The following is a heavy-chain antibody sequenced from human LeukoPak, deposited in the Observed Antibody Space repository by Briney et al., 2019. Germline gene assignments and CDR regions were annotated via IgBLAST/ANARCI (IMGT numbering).Heavy chain of an antibody. J-gene: IGHJ2*01. CDR3: ARAFDSSGYYYWYFDL. CDR2: IYYSGST. Sequence: SQTLSLTCTVSGGSISSGDYYWSRIRQPPGKGLEWIGYIYYSGSTYYNPSLKSRVTISVDTSKNQFSLKLSSVTAADTAVYYCARAFDSSGYYYWYFDLWGRGTLVTVSS. D-gene: IGHD3-22*01. V-gene: IGHV4-30-4*01. CDR1: GGSISSGDYY.